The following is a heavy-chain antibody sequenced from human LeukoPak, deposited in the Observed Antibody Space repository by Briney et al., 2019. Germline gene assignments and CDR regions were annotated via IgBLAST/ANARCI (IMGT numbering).Heavy chain of an antibody. CDR2: INHSGST. J-gene: IGHJ4*02. D-gene: IGHD5-18*01. Sequence: SETLSLTCAVYGGSFSGYYWGWIRQPPGKGLEWIGEINHSGSTNYNPSLKSRVTISVDTSKNQFSLKLSSVTAADTAVYYCARYSYGRYYFDYWGQGTLVTVSS. CDR1: GGSFSGYY. CDR3: ARYSYGRYYFDY. V-gene: IGHV4-34*01.